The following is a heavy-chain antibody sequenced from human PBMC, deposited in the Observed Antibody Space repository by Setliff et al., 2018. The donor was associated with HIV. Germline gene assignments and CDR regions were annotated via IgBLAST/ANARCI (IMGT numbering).Heavy chain of an antibody. CDR2: IYSDGST. Sequence: GGSLRLSCGASGFIFSDSWMDWVRQAPGKGLEWVSTIYSDGSTYHRDSVKGRFTLSRDNSKNTVYLQVGSLRPDDAAMYYCARSRPYNSALDYWGQGTLVTVSS. V-gene: IGHV3-66*02. CDR1: GFIFSDSW. J-gene: IGHJ4*02. D-gene: IGHD6-25*01. CDR3: ARSRPYNSALDY.